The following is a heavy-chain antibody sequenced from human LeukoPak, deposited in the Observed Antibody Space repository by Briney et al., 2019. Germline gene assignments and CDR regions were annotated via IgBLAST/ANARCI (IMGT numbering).Heavy chain of an antibody. CDR1: GASVSTRNYY. D-gene: IGHD5-18*01. CDR3: ARVRGYSYGSYYYYYYGMDV. Sequence: PSETLSLTCTVSGASVSTRNYYWSWIRQPPGKGLEWIGYVYYSGSTNYNPSLKSRVTISVDTSKNQFSLKLSSVTAADTAVYYCARVRGYSYGSYYYYYYGMDVWGQGTTVTVSS. J-gene: IGHJ6*02. V-gene: IGHV4-61*01. CDR2: VYYSGST.